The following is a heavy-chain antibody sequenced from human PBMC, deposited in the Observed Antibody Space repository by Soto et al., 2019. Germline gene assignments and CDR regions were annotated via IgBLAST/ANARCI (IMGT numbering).Heavy chain of an antibody. Sequence: GEALKISWKGSGYSFTSYWSGWGRQRPGKGVGWVGIIYPGDSDTRYSPSFQGQVTISADKSIRTAYLQWSSLKSADTAMYYCARQSECSSWYYFDYWGQGTLVTVSS. CDR3: ARQSECSSWYYFDY. V-gene: IGHV5-51*01. CDR1: GYSFTSYW. D-gene: IGHD6-13*01. J-gene: IGHJ4*02. CDR2: IYPGDSDT.